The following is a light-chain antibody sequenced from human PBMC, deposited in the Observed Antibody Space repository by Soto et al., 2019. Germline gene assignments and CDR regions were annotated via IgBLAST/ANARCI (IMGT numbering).Light chain of an antibody. CDR1: SSDLAIYNY. CDR2: QVT. J-gene: IGLJ1*01. CDR3: SSYTDSSNYV. V-gene: IGLV2-14*01. Sequence: QTVVTQPASVSGSPGQSITISCTGTSSDLAIYNYVSWYQQQPGKAPKLMIYQVTNRPSGVSNRFSGSRSGTTASLTISGLQAEDEADYYCSSYTDSSNYVFGTGTKLTVL.